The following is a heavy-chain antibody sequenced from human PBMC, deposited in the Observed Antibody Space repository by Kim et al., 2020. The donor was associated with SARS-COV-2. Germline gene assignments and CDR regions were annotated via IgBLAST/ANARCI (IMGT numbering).Heavy chain of an antibody. Sequence: GGSLRLSCAASGFTFSDYYMSWIRQAPGKGLEWVSYISSSSSYTNYAGSVKGRFTISRDNAKNSLYLQMNSLRAEDTAVYYCAGGYSSGWYYFDYWGQGTLVTVSS. V-gene: IGHV3-11*06. CDR3: AGGYSSGWYYFDY. D-gene: IGHD6-19*01. CDR2: ISSSSSYT. CDR1: GFTFSDYY. J-gene: IGHJ4*02.